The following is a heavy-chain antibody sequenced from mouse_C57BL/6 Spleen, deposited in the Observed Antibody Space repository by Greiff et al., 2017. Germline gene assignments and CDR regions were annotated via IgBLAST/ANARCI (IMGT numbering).Heavy chain of an antibody. Sequence: EVQLQQSGAELVKPGASVKLSCTASGFNIKDYYMHWVKQRTEQGLEWIGRIDPEDGATKYAPKFQGKATITADTSSNTAYLQSSSLTSEDTAVCYCAITTVVGPFAYWGQGTLVTVSA. J-gene: IGHJ3*01. D-gene: IGHD1-1*01. CDR2: IDPEDGAT. V-gene: IGHV14-2*01. CDR3: AITTVVGPFAY. CDR1: GFNIKDYY.